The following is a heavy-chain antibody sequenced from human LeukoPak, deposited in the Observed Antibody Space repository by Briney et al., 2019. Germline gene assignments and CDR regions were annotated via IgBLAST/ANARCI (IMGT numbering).Heavy chain of an antibody. CDR1: GFTFRSYS. J-gene: IGHJ3*01. V-gene: IGHV3-48*01. D-gene: IGHD5-18*01. CDR2: MNSAGTTM. CDR3: ARAGVKVLVTYDALDL. Sequence: GGSLRLSCAASGFTFRSYSMSWVRQAPGKGLEWVSYMNSAGTTMYYADSVKGRFIISRDNGKNSLYLQMSSPRVEDTGVYYCARAGVKVLVTYDALDLWGQGTLVTVSS.